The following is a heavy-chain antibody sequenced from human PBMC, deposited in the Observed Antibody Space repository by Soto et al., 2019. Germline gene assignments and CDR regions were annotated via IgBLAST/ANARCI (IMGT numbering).Heavy chain of an antibody. CDR1: GFTFSSYG. V-gene: IGHV3-30*18. J-gene: IGHJ6*02. D-gene: IGHD6-6*01. Sequence: QVQLVESGGGVVQPGRSLRLSCAASGFTFSSYGMHWVRQAPGKGLEWVAVISYDGSNKYYADSVKGRFTISRDNSKNTLYLQMNSLRDEDTVVYYCAKDASHYYYYGMDVWGQWTTVTVSS. CDR2: ISYDGSNK. CDR3: AKDASHYYYYGMDV.